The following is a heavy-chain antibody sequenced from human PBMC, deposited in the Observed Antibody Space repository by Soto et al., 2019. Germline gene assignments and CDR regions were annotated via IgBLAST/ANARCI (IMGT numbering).Heavy chain of an antibody. Sequence: GGSLRLSCAASGFTFSSYSMNWVRQAPGKGLEWVSSISSSSYIYYADSVKGRFTISRDNAKNSLYLQMNSLRAEDTAVYYCARLEYSSSYYGMDVWGQGTTVTVSS. CDR2: ISSSSYI. J-gene: IGHJ6*02. CDR3: ARLEYSSSYYGMDV. V-gene: IGHV3-21*01. D-gene: IGHD6-6*01. CDR1: GFTFSSYS.